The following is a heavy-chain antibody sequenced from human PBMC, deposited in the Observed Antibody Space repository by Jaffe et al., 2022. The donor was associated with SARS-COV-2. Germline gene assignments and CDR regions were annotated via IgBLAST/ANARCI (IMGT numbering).Heavy chain of an antibody. V-gene: IGHV3-23*01. CDR2: ISGSGDST. CDR1: GFTFSSYA. J-gene: IGHJ6*02. Sequence: EVQLLESGGGLVQPGGSLRLSCAASGFTFSSYAMSWVRQAPGKGLEWVSGISGSGDSTYYAESVKGRFTISRDNPKNTLYLQMNSLRAEDTAVYYCAKAGIAMFRGEHYYYALDVWGQGTTVTVSS. D-gene: IGHD3-10*01. CDR3: AKAGIAMFRGEHYYYALDV.